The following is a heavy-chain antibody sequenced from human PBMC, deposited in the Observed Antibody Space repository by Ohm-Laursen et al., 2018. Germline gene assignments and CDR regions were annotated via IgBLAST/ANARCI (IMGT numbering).Heavy chain of an antibody. CDR2: IYYSGST. Sequence: SDTLSLTWTVSGGSISSHYWSWIRQPPEKGLEWIGHIYYSGSTTYNPSLKSRVTISLDTSKNQFSLKLGSVTAADTAVYYCARVGDFDSSGYHWFDPWGQGTLVTVSS. CDR1: GGSISSHY. D-gene: IGHD3-22*01. J-gene: IGHJ5*02. V-gene: IGHV4-59*11. CDR3: ARVGDFDSSGYHWFDP.